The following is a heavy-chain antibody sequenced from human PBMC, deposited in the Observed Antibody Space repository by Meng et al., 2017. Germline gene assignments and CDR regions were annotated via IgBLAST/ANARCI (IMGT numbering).Heavy chain of an antibody. CDR3: ARDLKLEYSSGWYRFDY. V-gene: IGHV1-2*06. Sequence: ASVKVSCKASGYTFTGYYMHWVRQAPGQGLEWMGRINPNSGGTNYAQKFQGRVTMTRDTSISTAYMELSRLRSDDTAVYYCARDLKLEYSSGWYRFDYWGQATLVTVSS. D-gene: IGHD6-19*01. CDR2: INPNSGGT. J-gene: IGHJ4*02. CDR1: GYTFTGYY.